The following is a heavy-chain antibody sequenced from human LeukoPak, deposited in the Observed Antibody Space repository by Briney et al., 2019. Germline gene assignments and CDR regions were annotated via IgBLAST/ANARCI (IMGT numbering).Heavy chain of an antibody. CDR2: ISSSSSYI. V-gene: IGHV3-21*01. CDR3: ARDIRPYYDILTGYSDYYYYGMDV. J-gene: IGHJ6*02. CDR1: GFTFSSYS. Sequence: GGSLRLSCAASGFTFSSYSMNWVRQAPGKGLEWVSSISSSSSYIYYADSVKGRFTISRDNAKNSLYLQMNSLRAEDTAVHYCARDIRPYYDILTGYSDYYYYGMDVWGQGTTVTVSS. D-gene: IGHD3-9*01.